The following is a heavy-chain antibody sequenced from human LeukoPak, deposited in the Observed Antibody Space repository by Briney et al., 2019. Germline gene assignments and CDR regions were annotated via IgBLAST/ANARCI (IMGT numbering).Heavy chain of an antibody. CDR1: GFTFYDYA. Sequence: GGSLRLSCAASGFTFYDYAMHWVRQAPGKGLEWVSLISWDGGSTYYADSVKGRFTISRDNSKNSLYLQMNSLRAEDTALYYCARDVYSGYAVDYWGQGTLVTVSS. D-gene: IGHD5-12*01. V-gene: IGHV3-43D*03. J-gene: IGHJ4*02. CDR2: ISWDGGST. CDR3: ARDVYSGYAVDY.